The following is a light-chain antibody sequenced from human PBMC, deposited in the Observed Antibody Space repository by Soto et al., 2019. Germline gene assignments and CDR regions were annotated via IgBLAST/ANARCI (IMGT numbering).Light chain of an antibody. Sequence: DIQMTQSPSSLSSSVAERFTITCRASLGISNALGWYQQKPGKAPKRLIYGASSRATGIPDRFSGSGSGTDFTLTISRLEPEDFAVYYCQQYGSSPWTFGQGTKVDIK. J-gene: IGKJ1*01. CDR3: QQYGSSPWT. CDR2: GAS. V-gene: IGKV1-17*01. CDR1: LGISNA.